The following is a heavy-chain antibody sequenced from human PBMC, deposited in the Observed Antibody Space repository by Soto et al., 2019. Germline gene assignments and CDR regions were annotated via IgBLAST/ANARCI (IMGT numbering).Heavy chain of an antibody. V-gene: IGHV1-69*02. D-gene: IGHD1-1*01. CDR3: ARSNTGPTDYYYYMDV. CDR2: IIPILGIA. J-gene: IGHJ6*03. Sequence: PSVKVSCKASGGTFSSYTISWVRQAPGQGLEWMGRIIPILGIANYAQKFQGRVTITADKSTSTAYMELSSLRSEDTAVYYCARSNTGPTDYYYYMDVWGKGTTVTVSS. CDR1: GGTFSSYT.